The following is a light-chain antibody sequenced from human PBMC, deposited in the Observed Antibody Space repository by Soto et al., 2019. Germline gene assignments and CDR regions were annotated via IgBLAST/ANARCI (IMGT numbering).Light chain of an antibody. CDR3: QQYASSPLLT. V-gene: IGKV3-20*01. CDR1: QTIGRNY. J-gene: IGKJ4*01. Sequence: EIVLTQSPGTLSLSPGETATLSCRASQTIGRNYLAWYQQKPGQAPRPLIFGTSTRATGIPDRFSGSGSGTDFTLSISRLEPEDFAVYYCQQYASSPLLTFGGGTKV. CDR2: GTS.